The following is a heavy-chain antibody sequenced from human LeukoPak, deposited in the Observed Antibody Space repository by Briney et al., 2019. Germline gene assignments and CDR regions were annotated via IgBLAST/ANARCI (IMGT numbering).Heavy chain of an antibody. J-gene: IGHJ4*02. Sequence: ASVKVSCKGSGYTFRSYGITWVRQAPGQGLEWVGWISANNGNTNYAQKFQGRVTMTTDTSTTTAYMELRSLRSDDTAVYYCARDYGEEMATNLYWGQGTLVTVSS. V-gene: IGHV1-18*01. D-gene: IGHD5-24*01. CDR1: GYTFRSYG. CDR3: ARDYGEEMATNLY. CDR2: ISANNGNT.